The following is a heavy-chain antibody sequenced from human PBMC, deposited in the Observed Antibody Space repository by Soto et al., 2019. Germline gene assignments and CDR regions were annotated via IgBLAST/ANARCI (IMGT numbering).Heavy chain of an antibody. V-gene: IGHV3-64D*08. CDR3: VKGESSSWLGFDY. CDR2: ISSNGGST. CDR1: GFTFSSYA. Sequence: GGSLRLSCSASGFTFSSYAMHWVRQAPGKGLEYVSTISSNGGSTYYADSVKVRFTISRDNSKNTLYLQMSSLRAEDTAVYYCVKGESSSWLGFDYWGQGTLVTVSS. J-gene: IGHJ4*02. D-gene: IGHD6-13*01.